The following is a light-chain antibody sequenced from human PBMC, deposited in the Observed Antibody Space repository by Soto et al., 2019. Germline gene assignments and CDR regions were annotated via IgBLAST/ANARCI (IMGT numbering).Light chain of an antibody. V-gene: IGKV1-8*01. J-gene: IGKJ2*01. CDR1: QGISSY. CDR3: QQYYSYPFYT. Sequence: AIRMTQSPSSFSASTVDRVTITCRASQGISSYLAWYQQKPGKAPKLLLYPASTLQSGVPSRFSGSGSGKDFTLTISGLQSEDFATYYCQQYYSYPFYTFGQGTKLEIK. CDR2: PAS.